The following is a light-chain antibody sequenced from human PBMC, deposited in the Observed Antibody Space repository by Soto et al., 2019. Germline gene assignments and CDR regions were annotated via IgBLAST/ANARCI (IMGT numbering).Light chain of an antibody. V-gene: IGLV2-14*01. Sequence: QSALTQPASVSGSPGQSITISCTGTSSDIGAYNSVSWYQQHPGKAPKLMIYEVSNRPSGVSNRFSASKSGNKASLTISGLQAEDEADYYCSSRTTSSPYVFGTGTKLTVL. CDR2: EVS. CDR3: SSRTTSSPYV. J-gene: IGLJ1*01. CDR1: SSDIGAYNS.